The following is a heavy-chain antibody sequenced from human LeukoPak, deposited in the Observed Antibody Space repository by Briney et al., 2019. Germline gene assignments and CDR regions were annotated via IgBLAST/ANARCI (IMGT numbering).Heavy chain of an antibody. CDR1: GFTFSSYG. CDR3: YHQPYYDSSGYFHLDGGAFDI. J-gene: IGHJ3*02. Sequence: GGSLRLSCAASGFTFSSYGMSWVRQAPGKGLEWVGFIRSKAYGGTTEYAASVKGRFTISRDDSKSIAYLQMNSLKTEDTAVYYCYHQPYYDSSGYFHLDGGAFDIWGQGTMVTVSS. D-gene: IGHD3-22*01. CDR2: IRSKAYGGTT. V-gene: IGHV3-49*04.